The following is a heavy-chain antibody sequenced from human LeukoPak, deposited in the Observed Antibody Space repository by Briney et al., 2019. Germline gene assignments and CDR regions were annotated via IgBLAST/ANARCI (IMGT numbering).Heavy chain of an antibody. CDR1: GRPFRVFF. J-gene: IGHJ5*02. CDR2: ISHSGSS. V-gene: IGHV4-34*01. Sequence: SETLSLTCAVYGRPFRVFFWSWIRQAPGKGLEWIGEISHSGSSNYNPSLKSRVTISVDTSKNQFSLKLSSVTAADTAVYYCARRRTRGPHPNWFEPWGQGTLVTVSS. D-gene: IGHD2-2*01. CDR3: ARRRTRGPHPNWFEP.